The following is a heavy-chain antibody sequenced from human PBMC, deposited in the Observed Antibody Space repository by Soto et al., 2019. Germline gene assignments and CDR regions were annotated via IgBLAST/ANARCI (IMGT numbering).Heavy chain of an antibody. Sequence: EVQLVETGGGLIQPGGSLRLSCAASGFTVSSNYMSWVRQAPGKGLEWVSVIYSGGSTYYADSVKGRFTISRDNSKNTLYLQMNSLRAEDTAVYYCARDRGVSPPNYYYYGMDVGGQGTTVTVSS. D-gene: IGHD3-10*01. CDR3: ARDRGVSPPNYYYYGMDV. CDR1: GFTVSSNY. J-gene: IGHJ6*02. V-gene: IGHV3-53*02. CDR2: IYSGGST.